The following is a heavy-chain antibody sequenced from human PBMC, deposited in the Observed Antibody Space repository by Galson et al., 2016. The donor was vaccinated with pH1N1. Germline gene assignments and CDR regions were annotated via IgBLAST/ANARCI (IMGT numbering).Heavy chain of an antibody. CDR2: VNWDGTST. D-gene: IGHD3-16*01. Sequence: LRLSCAASGFSFHDYTMHWVRQSPGKGLEWVSLVNWDGTSTYYADYVKGRFTVSRDNSKNSLYLQMNSLRSEDTALYYCAKEIQRGSYGMDVWGRGTTVTVSS. CDR3: AKEIQRGSYGMDV. V-gene: IGHV3-43*01. J-gene: IGHJ6*02. CDR1: GFSFHDYT.